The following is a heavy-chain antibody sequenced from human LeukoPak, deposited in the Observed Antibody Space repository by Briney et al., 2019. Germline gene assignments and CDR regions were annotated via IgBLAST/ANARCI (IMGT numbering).Heavy chain of an antibody. D-gene: IGHD3-3*01. CDR1: GGSFSGYY. V-gene: IGHV4-34*01. CDR2: INHSGST. CDR3: ARGVSYYDFWSGYYALSWFDP. J-gene: IGHJ5*02. Sequence: SETLSLTCAVYGGSFSGYYWSWIRQPPGKGQEWIGEINHSGSTNYNPSLKSRVTISVDTSKNQFSLKLSSVTAADTAVYYCARGVSYYDFWSGYYALSWFDPWGQGTLVTVSS.